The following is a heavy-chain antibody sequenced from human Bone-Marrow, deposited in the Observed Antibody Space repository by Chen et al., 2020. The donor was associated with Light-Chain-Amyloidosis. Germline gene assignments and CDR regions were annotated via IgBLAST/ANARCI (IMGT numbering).Heavy chain of an antibody. V-gene: IGHV5-51*01. Sequence: EVQREQSGPEVKKPGESLKKPCKGAGYTFPNYWIGWVRQMPGKGLEWMGVIYPDDSDARYSPAFEGQVTISADKSITTAYLQWRSLKASDTAMYYCARRRDGYNFDYWGQGTLVTVSS. CDR2: IYPDDSDA. CDR3: ARRRDGYNFDY. J-gene: IGHJ4*02. CDR1: GYTFPNYW. D-gene: IGHD5-12*01.